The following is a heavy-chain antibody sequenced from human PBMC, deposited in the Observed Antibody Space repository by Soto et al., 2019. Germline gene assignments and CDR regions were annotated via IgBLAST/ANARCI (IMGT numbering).Heavy chain of an antibody. CDR1: GFTFSSYW. V-gene: IGHV3-7*01. D-gene: IGHD2-2*01. CDR2: IKQDGSEK. J-gene: IGHJ6*03. Sequence: GESLKISCAASGFTFSSYWMSWVRQAPGKGLEWVANIKQDGSEKYYVDSVKGRFTISRDKAKNSLYLQMNSLRAEDTAVYYCAREDCSSTSCLSNYYYYYYMDVWGKGTTVTVSS. CDR3: AREDCSSTSCLSNYYYYYYMDV.